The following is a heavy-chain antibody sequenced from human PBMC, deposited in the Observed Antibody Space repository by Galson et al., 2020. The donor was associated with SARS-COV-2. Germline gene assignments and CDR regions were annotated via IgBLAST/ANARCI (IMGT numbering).Heavy chain of an antibody. D-gene: IGHD4-17*01. Sequence: QAGGSLRLSCAASGFTVSSNYMSWVRQAPGKGLEWVSVIYSGGSTYYADSVKGRFTISRDNSKNTLYLQMNSLRAEDTAVYSCARDYGDYYFDYWGQGTLVTVSS. CDR2: IYSGGST. CDR1: GFTVSSNY. V-gene: IGHV3-53*01. CDR3: ARDYGDYYFDY. J-gene: IGHJ4*02.